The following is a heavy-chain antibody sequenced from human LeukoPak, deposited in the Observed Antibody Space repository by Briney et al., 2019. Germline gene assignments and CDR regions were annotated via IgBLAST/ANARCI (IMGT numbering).Heavy chain of an antibody. V-gene: IGHV3-7*01. D-gene: IGHD6-19*01. J-gene: IGHJ6*03. CDR2: IKQDGSEK. Sequence: PGGSLRLSCAASGFTFSSYWMSWVRQAPGKGLERVANIKQDGSEKYYVDSVKGRFTISRDNAKNSLYLQMNSLRAEDTAVYYCARESYSSGWYLPLYYYYMDVWGKGTTVTVSS. CDR1: GFTFSSYW. CDR3: ARESYSSGWYLPLYYYYMDV.